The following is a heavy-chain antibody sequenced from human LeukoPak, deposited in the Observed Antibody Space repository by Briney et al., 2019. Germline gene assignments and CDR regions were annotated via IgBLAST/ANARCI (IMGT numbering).Heavy chain of an antibody. CDR3: ARTNQEEHYYSGMDV. CDR2: IYPGDSDT. CDR1: GYSFTTYW. V-gene: IGHV5-51*01. Sequence: GESLKISCKGSGYSFTTYWIAWVRQMPGKGLEWMGIIYPGDSDTRYCPSFQGQVTFSADKSISTAYLQWSSLKASDTAMYYCARTNQEEHYYSGMDVWGQGTTVTVSS. J-gene: IGHJ6*02. D-gene: IGHD1-14*01.